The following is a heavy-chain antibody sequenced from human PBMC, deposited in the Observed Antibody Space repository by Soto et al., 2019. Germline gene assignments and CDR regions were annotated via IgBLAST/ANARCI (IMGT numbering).Heavy chain of an antibody. CDR2: VFTTGTT. V-gene: IGHV4-4*07. CDR1: GGSINNYY. D-gene: IGHD3-3*02. Sequence: PSETLSLTCSVTGGSINNYYWSWVRQSAGKGLEWIGRVFTTGTTDYNPSLKGRVTISVATSKNQFSLSLRSVTAADTAIYYCARDFDSIFDDFADMRWNFDPWGQGTLVAVSS. CDR3: ARDFDSIFDDFADMRWNFDP. J-gene: IGHJ5*02.